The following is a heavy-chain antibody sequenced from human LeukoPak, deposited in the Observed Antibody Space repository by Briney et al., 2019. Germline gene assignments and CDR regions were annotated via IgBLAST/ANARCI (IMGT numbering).Heavy chain of an antibody. V-gene: IGHV3-74*01. J-gene: IGHJ4*01. CDR2: INSDERST. D-gene: IGHD1-1*01. CDR1: GFTFVGNW. Sequence: GGSLSLSWEASGFTFVGNWRHWAGQAPGKGLVWVSRINSDERSTNYADSVKGRFTISRDNAKNTLYLQMNSLRAEDTAIYFCARGLGGTPGGCFWGPVTLVTVSS. CDR3: ARGLGGTPGGCF.